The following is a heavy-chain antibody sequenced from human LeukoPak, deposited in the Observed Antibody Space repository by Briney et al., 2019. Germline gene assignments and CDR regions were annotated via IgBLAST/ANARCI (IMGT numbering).Heavy chain of an antibody. V-gene: IGHV3-11*01. CDR2: ISSSGSTI. J-gene: IGHJ5*02. D-gene: IGHD4-17*01. Sequence: GGTLRLSCAAPGFTFSDYYMSWIRQAPGKGLEWVSYISSSGSTIYYADSVKGRFTISRDNAKNSLYLQMNSLRAEDTAVYYCARDSGDYEGNWFDPWGQGTLVTVSS. CDR3: ARDSGDYEGNWFDP. CDR1: GFTFSDYY.